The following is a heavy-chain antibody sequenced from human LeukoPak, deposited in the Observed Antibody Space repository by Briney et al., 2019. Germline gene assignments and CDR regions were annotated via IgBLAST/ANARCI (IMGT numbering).Heavy chain of an antibody. D-gene: IGHD4-17*01. V-gene: IGHV3-74*01. Sequence: GGSLRLSCAASGFTFSGYWMHWVRQAPVKGLVWVSRINTDGSSTSYADSVKGRFTISRDNAKNTLYLQMNSLRAEDTAVYYCARVLRSHGDLFDYWGQGTLVTVSS. CDR2: INTDGSST. J-gene: IGHJ4*02. CDR3: ARVLRSHGDLFDY. CDR1: GFTFSGYW.